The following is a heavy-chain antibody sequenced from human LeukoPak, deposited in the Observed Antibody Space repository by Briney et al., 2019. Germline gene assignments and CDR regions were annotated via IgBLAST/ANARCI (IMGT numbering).Heavy chain of an antibody. Sequence: SQTLSLTCTVSGGSISSGDYYWSWIRQPPGKGLEWIGYIYYSGSTYYNPSLKSRVTISVDTSKSQFSLKLSSVTAADTAVYYFARVGFIVGAKGLNWFDPWGQGTLVTVSS. CDR1: GGSISSGDYY. CDR2: IYYSGST. J-gene: IGHJ5*02. V-gene: IGHV4-30-4*01. CDR3: ARVGFIVGAKGLNWFDP. D-gene: IGHD1-26*01.